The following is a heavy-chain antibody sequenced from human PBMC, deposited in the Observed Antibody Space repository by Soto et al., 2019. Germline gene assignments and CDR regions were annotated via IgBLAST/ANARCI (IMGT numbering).Heavy chain of an antibody. V-gene: IGHV4-4*03. CDR1: GGSISSTNW. J-gene: IGHJ6*02. CDR2: IYHSGST. Sequence: QVQLQESGPGLVKPPGTLSLTCAVFGGSISSTNWWTWVRPPPGKGLEWIGEIYHSGSTNYNPSLKSRVTTSVDKSKNQFSLKLSFVTAADTAVYYCARRTYDGLDVWGQGTTVTVSS. CDR3: ARRTYDGLDV. D-gene: IGHD3-3*01.